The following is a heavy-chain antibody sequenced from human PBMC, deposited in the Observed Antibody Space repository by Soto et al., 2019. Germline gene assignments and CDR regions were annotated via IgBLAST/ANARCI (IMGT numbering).Heavy chain of an antibody. V-gene: IGHV3-30-3*01. D-gene: IGHD1-1*01. CDR3: ATDQLNAFDI. J-gene: IGHJ3*02. Sequence: QVQLVESGGGVVQPGRSLRLSCAASAFTFSSYAMHWVRQAPGKGLEWVAVISHDGSNKYYADSVKGRFTISRDNSKNTLHLQMNSLRADDTAVYYCATDQLNAFDIWGQGTMVTVSS. CDR1: AFTFSSYA. CDR2: ISHDGSNK.